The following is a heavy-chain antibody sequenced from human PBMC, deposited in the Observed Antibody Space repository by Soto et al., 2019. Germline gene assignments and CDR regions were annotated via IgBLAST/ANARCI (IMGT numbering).Heavy chain of an antibody. V-gene: IGHV3-23*01. CDR2: ISGIGSST. D-gene: IGHD4-17*01. Sequence: GGSLRLSCAASGFPFSGYAINWVRQAPGKGLEWVSIISGIGSSTNYADSVKGRFTISRDNSRDTVHLQMNSLRAEDTAVYYCAKYYYGDYDHRLLFDKWGQGTLVTVSS. CDR3: AKYYYGDYDHRLLFDK. CDR1: GFPFSGYA. J-gene: IGHJ4*02.